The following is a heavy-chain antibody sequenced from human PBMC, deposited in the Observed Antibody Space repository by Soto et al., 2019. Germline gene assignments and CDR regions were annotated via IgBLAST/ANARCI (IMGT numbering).Heavy chain of an antibody. CDR2: IDPVDSYA. CDR3: ARIESIARNWFDP. V-gene: IGHV5-10-1*01. Sequence: GESLKISCKGSGFSFANYWISWVRQMPGKGLEWMGNIDPVDSYANYSPSFQGHVTFSVDTSISTAYLQWSSLKASDTAMYFCARIESIARNWFDPWGQGTLVTVSS. CDR1: GFSFANYW. D-gene: IGHD6-13*01. J-gene: IGHJ5*02.